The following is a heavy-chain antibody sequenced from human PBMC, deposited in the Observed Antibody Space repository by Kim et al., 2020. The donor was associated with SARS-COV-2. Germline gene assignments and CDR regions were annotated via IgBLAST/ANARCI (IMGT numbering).Heavy chain of an antibody. CDR3: AREGTYYDILTDVPHPIPFDY. D-gene: IGHD3-9*01. CDR2: ISYDGSNK. Sequence: GGSLRLSCAASGFTFSSYGMHWVRQAPGKGLEWVAVISYDGSNKYYADSVKGRFTISRDNSKNTLYLQMNSLRAEDTAVYYCAREGTYYDILTDVPHPIPFDYWGQGTLVTVSS. V-gene: IGHV3-33*05. CDR1: GFTFSSYG. J-gene: IGHJ4*02.